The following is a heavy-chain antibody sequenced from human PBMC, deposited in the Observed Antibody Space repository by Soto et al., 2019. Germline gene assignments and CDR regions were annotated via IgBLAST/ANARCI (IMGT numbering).Heavy chain of an antibody. Sequence: QVQLVESGGGVVQPGRSLRLSCAASGFTFSSYGMHWVRQAPGKGMEWVAVIWYDGSNKYYADSVKGRFTISRDNSKNTLYLQMNSLRAGDTAVYYCARDAGQYSSGWWGQGFDYWGQGTLVTVSS. CDR3: ARDAGQYSSGWWGQGFDY. D-gene: IGHD6-19*01. J-gene: IGHJ4*02. V-gene: IGHV3-33*01. CDR1: GFTFSSYG. CDR2: IWYDGSNK.